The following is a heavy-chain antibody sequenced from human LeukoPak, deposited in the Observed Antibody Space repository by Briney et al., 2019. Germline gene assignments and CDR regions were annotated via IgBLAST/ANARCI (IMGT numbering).Heavy chain of an antibody. J-gene: IGHJ4*02. CDR3: AKDPSYYYDSSGLDW. CDR1: GFTFSSYG. V-gene: IGHV3-33*06. D-gene: IGHD3-22*01. CDR2: IWYDGSNK. Sequence: GRSLRLSCAASGFTFSSYGMHWVRQAPGKGLEWVAVIWYDGSNKYYADSVKGRFTISRDNSKDTLYLQMNSLRAEDTAVYYCAKDPSYYYDSSGLDWWGQGTLLTVSS.